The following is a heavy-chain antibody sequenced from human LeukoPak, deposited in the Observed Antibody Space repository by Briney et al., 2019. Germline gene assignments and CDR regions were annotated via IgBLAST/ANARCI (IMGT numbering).Heavy chain of an antibody. CDR1: GFAFSNYA. CDR3: ARDAYGSGPTWFDP. CDR2: ISSSSSYI. D-gene: IGHD3-10*01. V-gene: IGHV3-21*01. Sequence: PGGSLRLSCAASGFAFSNYAMNWVRQAPGKGLEWVSSISSSSSYIYYADSVKGRFTISRDNAKNSLYLQMNSLRAEDTAVYYCARDAYGSGPTWFDPWGQGTLVTVSS. J-gene: IGHJ5*02.